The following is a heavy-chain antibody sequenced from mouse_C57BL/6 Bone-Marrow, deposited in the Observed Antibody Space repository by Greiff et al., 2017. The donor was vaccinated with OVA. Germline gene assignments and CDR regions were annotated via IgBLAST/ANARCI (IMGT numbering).Heavy chain of an antibody. CDR2: INPYNGDT. Sequence: VQLQQSGPELVKPGDSVKISCKASGYSFTGYFMNWVMQSHGKSLEWIGRINPYNGDTFYNQKFKGKATLTVDKSSSTAHMELRSLTSEASAVYYCASRDGSSPWFAYWGQGTLVTVSA. D-gene: IGHD1-1*01. CDR3: ASRDGSSPWFAY. CDR1: GYSFTGYF. V-gene: IGHV1-20*01. J-gene: IGHJ3*01.